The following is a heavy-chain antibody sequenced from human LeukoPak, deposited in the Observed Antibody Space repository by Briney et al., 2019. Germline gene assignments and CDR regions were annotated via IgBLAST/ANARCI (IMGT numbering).Heavy chain of an antibody. D-gene: IGHD3-10*01. CDR2: ISSSGSSI. CDR3: ARNRNYFGSGSVSNWFDP. J-gene: IGHJ5*02. V-gene: IGHV3-11*01. Sequence: GGSLRLSCAASGFTFSNAWMSWVRQAPGKGLEWVSYISSSGSSIYYADSVKGRFTISRDNAKNSLYLQMNSLRAEDTAVYYCARNRNYFGSGSVSNWFDPWGQGTLVTVSS. CDR1: GFTFSNAW.